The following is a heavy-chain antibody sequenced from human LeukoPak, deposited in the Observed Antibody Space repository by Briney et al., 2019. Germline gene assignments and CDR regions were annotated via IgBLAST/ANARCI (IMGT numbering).Heavy chain of an antibody. V-gene: IGHV1-58*02. CDR1: GYTFTSSA. D-gene: IGHD5-12*01. Sequence: SVKVSCKASGYTFTSSAMQWVRQARGQRLEWIGWIVVGSGNTNYAQKFQERVTITRDMSTSTAYMELSSLRSEDTAVYYCAAVGPRGIVATWDAFDIWGQGTMVTVSS. CDR3: AAVGPRGIVATWDAFDI. CDR2: IVVGSGNT. J-gene: IGHJ3*02.